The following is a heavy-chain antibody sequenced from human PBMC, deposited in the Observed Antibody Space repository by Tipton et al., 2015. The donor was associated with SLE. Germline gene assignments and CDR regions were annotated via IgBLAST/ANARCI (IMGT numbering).Heavy chain of an antibody. CDR2: ISTYNGNT. Sequence: QLVQSGAEVKKPGASVKVSCKASGYTFTSYGISWVRQAPGQGLEWMGWISTYNGNTNYARNLQGRVTMTTDTSTSTAYMELRSLRPDDTAVYYCAERYDTFEIWGQGTMVSVSS. V-gene: IGHV1-18*01. CDR3: AERYDTFEI. CDR1: GYTFTSYG. D-gene: IGHD1-1*01. J-gene: IGHJ3*02.